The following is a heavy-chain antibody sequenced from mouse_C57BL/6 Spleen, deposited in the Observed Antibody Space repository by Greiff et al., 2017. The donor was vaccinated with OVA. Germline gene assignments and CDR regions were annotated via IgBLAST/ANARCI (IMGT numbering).Heavy chain of an antibody. CDR3: ARVGDFTTVVVDY. Sequence: QVQLQQPGTELVKPGASVKLSCKATGYTFTSYWMHWVKQSPGQGLEWIGNINPSNGGTNYNEKFKSKATLTVDKSSSTAYMQLSSLTSEDSAVYYCARVGDFTTVVVDYWGQGTTLTVSS. V-gene: IGHV1-53*01. CDR1: GYTFTSYW. J-gene: IGHJ2*01. D-gene: IGHD1-1*01. CDR2: INPSNGGT.